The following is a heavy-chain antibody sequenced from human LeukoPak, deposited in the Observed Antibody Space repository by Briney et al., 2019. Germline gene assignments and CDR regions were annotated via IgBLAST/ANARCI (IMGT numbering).Heavy chain of an antibody. CDR2: IYYSGST. J-gene: IGHJ1*01. CDR1: GGSISSSNYY. V-gene: IGHV4-61*05. D-gene: IGHD3-10*01. CDR3: ARGYYYPMGYFQH. Sequence: PSETLSLTCTVSGGSISSSNYYWGWIRQPPGKGLEWIGYIYYSGSTNYNPSLKSRVTISVDTSKNQFSLKLSSVTAADTAVYYCARGYYYPMGYFQHWGQGTLVTVSS.